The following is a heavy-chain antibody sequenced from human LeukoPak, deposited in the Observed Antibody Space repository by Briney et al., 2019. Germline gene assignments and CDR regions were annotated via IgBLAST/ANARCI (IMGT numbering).Heavy chain of an antibody. D-gene: IGHD3-9*01. CDR1: GGTFSSYA. CDR3: ARENLWQGYDILTGYFGNNWFDP. V-gene: IGHV1-69*13. Sequence: SVKVSCKASGGTFSSYAISWVRQAPGRGLEWMGGIIPIFGTANYAQKFQGRVTITADESTSTAYMELSSLRSEDTAVYYCARENLWQGYDILTGYFGNNWFDPWGQGTLVTVSS. J-gene: IGHJ5*02. CDR2: IIPIFGTA.